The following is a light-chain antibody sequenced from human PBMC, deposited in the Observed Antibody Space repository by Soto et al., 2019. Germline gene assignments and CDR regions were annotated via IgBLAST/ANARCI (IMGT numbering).Light chain of an antibody. CDR3: PKYNSAPRT. CDR1: QGISNY. J-gene: IGKJ1*01. CDR2: AAS. V-gene: IGKV1-27*01. Sequence: DIQMTQSPSSLSASVGDRVTITCRASQGISNYLAWYQQKPGKVPKLLLYAASTLQSGVPSRFSGSGSGTDFTLTISSLQTEDVATDYCPKYNSAPRTFGQGNKVEIK.